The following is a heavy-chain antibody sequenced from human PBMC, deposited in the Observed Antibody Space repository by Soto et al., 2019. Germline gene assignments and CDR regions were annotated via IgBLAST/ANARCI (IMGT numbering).Heavy chain of an antibody. V-gene: IGHV4-59*12. J-gene: IGHJ4*02. CDR3: ARNSGRYSSGFVDY. CDR2: IYYSGST. CDR1: GGSISSYY. Sequence: KSSETLSLTCTVSGGSISSYYWSWIRQPPGKGLEWIGYIYYSGSTNYNPSLKSRVTMSVDTSKNQFSLKLSSVTAVDTAVYYCARNSGRYSSGFVDYWGQGTLVTVSS. D-gene: IGHD6-25*01.